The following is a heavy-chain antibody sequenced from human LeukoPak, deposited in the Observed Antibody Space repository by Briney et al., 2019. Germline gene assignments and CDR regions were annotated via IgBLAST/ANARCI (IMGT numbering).Heavy chain of an antibody. D-gene: IGHD3-3*01. J-gene: IGHJ3*02. CDR2: ISTMSTYT. Sequence: PGGSLRLSCAASGFTFSTYFMNWVRQAPGKGLEWVSSISTMSTYTHYADSVKGRFTISRDNAKNPLYLDMNSLRAEDTAVYYCARDGPYSDSWSGPFPFDMWGQGTMVTVSS. CDR3: ARDGPYSDSWSGPFPFDM. CDR1: GFTFSTYF. V-gene: IGHV3-21*01.